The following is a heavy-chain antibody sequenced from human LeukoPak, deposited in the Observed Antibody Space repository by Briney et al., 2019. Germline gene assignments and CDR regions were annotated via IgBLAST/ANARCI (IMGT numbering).Heavy chain of an antibody. CDR1: GGTFSSYA. CDR3: AKAPGHQRDFDWLHYFDY. J-gene: IGHJ4*02. CDR2: IIPIFGIA. D-gene: IGHD3-9*01. V-gene: IGHV1-69*04. Sequence: ASVKVSCKASGGTFSSYAISWVRQAPGQGLEWMGRIIPIFGIANYAQKFQGRVTITADKSTSTAYKELSSLRSEDTAVYYCAKAPGHQRDFDWLHYFDYWGQGTLVTVSS.